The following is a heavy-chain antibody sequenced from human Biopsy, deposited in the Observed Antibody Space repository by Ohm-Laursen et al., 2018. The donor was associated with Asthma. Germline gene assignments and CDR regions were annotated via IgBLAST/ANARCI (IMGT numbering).Heavy chain of an antibody. Sequence: ASVKVSCNASGYPFTDYYVHWVRQAPGQRLEWMGWINAGNGNTKYSEKFQGRVTITRDTSASTAYMDLSSLRSEDTAVYYCARTYYDFLTGQVNDALAMWGQGTVVTVSS. J-gene: IGHJ3*02. CDR3: ARTYYDFLTGQVNDALAM. CDR1: GYPFTDYY. CDR2: INAGNGNT. V-gene: IGHV1/OR15-3*02. D-gene: IGHD3-9*01.